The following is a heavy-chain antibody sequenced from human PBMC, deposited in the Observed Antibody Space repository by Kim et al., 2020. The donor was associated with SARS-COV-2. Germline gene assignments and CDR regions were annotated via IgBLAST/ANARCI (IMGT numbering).Heavy chain of an antibody. Sequence: NQRGRTNYNSSLKSRVTISVDTAKNQFSLKLSSVTAADTGVYYCARGYSRWGQGTLVTVSS. J-gene: IGHJ4*02. D-gene: IGHD6-13*01. V-gene: IGHV4-34*01. CDR2: NQRGRT. CDR3: ARGYSR.